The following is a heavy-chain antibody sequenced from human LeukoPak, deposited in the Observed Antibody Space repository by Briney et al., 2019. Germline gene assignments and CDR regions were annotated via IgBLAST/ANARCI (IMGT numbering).Heavy chain of an antibody. CDR2: IYHSGST. CDR3: AREVGAAAGTDAFDI. V-gene: IGHV4-4*02. CDR1: GGSISSSNW. D-gene: IGHD6-13*01. J-gene: IGHJ3*02. Sequence: SETLSLTCAVSGGSISSSNWWSWVRQPPGKGLEWIGEIYHSGSTNYNPFLKSRVTISVDKSKNQFSLKLSSVTAADTAVYYCAREVGAAAGTDAFDIWGQGTMVTVSS.